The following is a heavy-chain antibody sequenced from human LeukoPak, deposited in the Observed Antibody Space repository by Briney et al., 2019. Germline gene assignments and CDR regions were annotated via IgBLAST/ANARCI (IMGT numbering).Heavy chain of an antibody. CDR3: ARRGWSSSSWYFDY. CDR2: IHYSGST. Sequence: PSETLSLTCTVSGDSISGYYWNWIRQPPGKGLEWIGYIHYSGSTNYNPSLKSRVTISVDTSKNQFSLKLTSVTAADTAVYYCARRGWSSSSWYFDYWGQGTLVTVSS. CDR1: GDSISGYY. D-gene: IGHD6-13*01. V-gene: IGHV4-59*08. J-gene: IGHJ4*02.